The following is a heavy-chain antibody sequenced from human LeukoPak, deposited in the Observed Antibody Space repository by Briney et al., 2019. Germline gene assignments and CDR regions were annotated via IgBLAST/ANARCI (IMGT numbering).Heavy chain of an antibody. D-gene: IGHD4-17*01. V-gene: IGHV1-18*01. CDR1: GYSFSIYG. Sequence: ASVKVSCKASGYSFSIYGITWTRQAPGQGLEYLGWISASDGTTNYAQKVQDRVTMTTDTSTSTAYLELRSLRSEDTAVYYCARCGAAVTTHFSHWGQGTLVTVSS. CDR2: ISASDGTT. CDR3: ARCGAAVTTHFSH. J-gene: IGHJ4*02.